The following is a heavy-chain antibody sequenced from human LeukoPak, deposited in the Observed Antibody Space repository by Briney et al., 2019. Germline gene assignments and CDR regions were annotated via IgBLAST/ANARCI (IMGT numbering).Heavy chain of an antibody. D-gene: IGHD2-15*01. CDR3: ARAAIPAGAHDGLDI. CDR2: IYPRDSDT. J-gene: IGHJ3*02. CDR1: GYSFTTFL. V-gene: IGHV5-51*01. Sequence: GEAPKISLKGAGYSFTTFLIDWVRQMPGKGLEWMGTIYPRDSDTRYTPSFQSQVIISTHKSISTASLQESCVSASDTAIYYRARAAIPAGAHDGLDIWGQGTMVTVFS.